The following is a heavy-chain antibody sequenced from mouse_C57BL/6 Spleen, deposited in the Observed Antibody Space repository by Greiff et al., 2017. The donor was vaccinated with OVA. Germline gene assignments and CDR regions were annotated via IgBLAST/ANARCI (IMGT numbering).Heavy chain of an antibody. CDR3: ARGPFDGYYFDY. CDR1: GYTFTSYW. D-gene: IGHD2-3*01. V-gene: IGHV1-64*01. Sequence: QVQLQQPGAELVKPGASVKLSCKASGYTFTSYWMHWVKQRPGQGLEWIGMINPNSGSTNYNEKFKSKATLTVDKSSSTAYMQLSSLTSEDSAVYYCARGPFDGYYFDYWGQGTTLTVSS. CDR2: INPNSGST. J-gene: IGHJ2*01.